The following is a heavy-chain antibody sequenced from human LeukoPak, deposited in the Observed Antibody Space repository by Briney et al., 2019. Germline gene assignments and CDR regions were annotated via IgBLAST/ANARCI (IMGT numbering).Heavy chain of an antibody. CDR3: ARNEDYSDSTGYYSTFYLDS. Sequence: GGSLRLSCAASGFTFSRYSMNWVRQAPGKGLEWVSSISGSSSYIYYADSVKGRLTISRDNGKNALYLQMKSLRAEDTAVYYCARNEDYSDSTGYYSTFYLDSWGQGTLVTVSS. D-gene: IGHD3-22*01. J-gene: IGHJ4*02. V-gene: IGHV3-21*01. CDR2: ISGSSSYI. CDR1: GFTFSRYS.